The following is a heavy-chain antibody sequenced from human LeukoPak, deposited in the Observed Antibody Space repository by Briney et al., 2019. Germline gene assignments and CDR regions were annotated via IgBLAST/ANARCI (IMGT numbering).Heavy chain of an antibody. CDR1: GYTVTGHY. D-gene: IGHD3-10*01. J-gene: IGHJ5*01. CDR2: INPNSGVT. CDR3: AKDAYSGFSSSYNMDS. Sequence: ASVKVSCKASGYTVTGHYLHWVRQAPGQGLEWMGWINPNSGVTNYAQKFQGRVTMTRDTSINTAYMELHSLTSDDTAMYYCAKDAYSGFSSSYNMDSWGQGTLVTFS. V-gene: IGHV1-2*02.